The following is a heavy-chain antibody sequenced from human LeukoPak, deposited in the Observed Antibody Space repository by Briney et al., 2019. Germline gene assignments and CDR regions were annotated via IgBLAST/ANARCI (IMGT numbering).Heavy chain of an antibody. V-gene: IGHV4-30-2*01. Sequence: PSQTLSLTCAVSGGSISSGGYSWRWIRQPPGKGLEWIGYIYHSGSTYYNPSLKSRVTISVDRSKNQFSLKLSSVTAADTAVYYCARADIRSGYYPAHFDYWGQGTLVTVSS. CDR2: IYHSGST. CDR3: ARADIRSGYYPAHFDY. J-gene: IGHJ4*02. D-gene: IGHD3-22*01. CDR1: GGSISSGGYS.